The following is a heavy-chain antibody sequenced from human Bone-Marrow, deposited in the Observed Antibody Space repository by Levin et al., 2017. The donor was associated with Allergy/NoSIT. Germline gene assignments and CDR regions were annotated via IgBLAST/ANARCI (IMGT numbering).Heavy chain of an antibody. CDR2: ISGSGGST. Sequence: LSLTCAASGFTFSSYAMSWVRQAPGKGLEWVSAISGSGGSTYYADSVKGRFTISRDNSKNTLYLQMNSLRAEDTAVYYCANVIAAASNWFDPWGQGTLVTVSS. V-gene: IGHV3-23*01. D-gene: IGHD6-13*01. CDR1: GFTFSSYA. J-gene: IGHJ5*02. CDR3: ANVIAAASNWFDP.